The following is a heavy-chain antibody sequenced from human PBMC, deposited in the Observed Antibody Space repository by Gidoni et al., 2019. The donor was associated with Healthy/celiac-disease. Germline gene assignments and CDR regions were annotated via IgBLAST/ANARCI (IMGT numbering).Heavy chain of an antibody. CDR1: GFTFSSYT. D-gene: IGHD3-3*01. J-gene: IGHJ4*02. Sequence: EVQLVESGGGLVQPGGSLRLSCAASGFTFSSYTMHWVRQAPGKGLEYVSAISSNGGSTYYANSVKGRFTISRDNSKNTLYLQMGSLRAEDMALYYCARDYDFWSGYDYWGQGTLVTVSS. V-gene: IGHV3-64*01. CDR2: ISSNGGST. CDR3: ARDYDFWSGYDY.